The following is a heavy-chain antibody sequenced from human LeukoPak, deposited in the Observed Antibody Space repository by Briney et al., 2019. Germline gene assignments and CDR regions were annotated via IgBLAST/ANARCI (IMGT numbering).Heavy chain of an antibody. Sequence: SETLSLTCTVSGGSISSSTNYWGWIRQPPGKGLEWIGSIYYSGSTYYNPSLKSRVTISVDTSKNQFSLKLTSVTAADTAVYYCARLGTGSGWGHFDLWGRGTLVTVSS. CDR2: IYYSGST. V-gene: IGHV4-39*01. CDR3: ARLGTGSGWGHFDL. D-gene: IGHD6-19*01. J-gene: IGHJ2*01. CDR1: GGSISSSTNY.